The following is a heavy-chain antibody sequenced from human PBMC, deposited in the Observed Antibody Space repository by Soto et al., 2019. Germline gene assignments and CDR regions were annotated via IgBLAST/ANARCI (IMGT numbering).Heavy chain of an antibody. D-gene: IGHD3-10*01. CDR3: ARVHGTPWFGELWGAFDI. Sequence: QVQLVESGGGVVQPGRSLRLSCAASGFTFSSYAMHWVRQAPGKGLEWVAVISYDGSNKYYADSVKGRFTISRDNSKNTLYLQMNSLSAEDTAVYYCARVHGTPWFGELWGAFDIWGQGTMVTVSS. CDR2: ISYDGSNK. CDR1: GFTFSSYA. J-gene: IGHJ3*02. V-gene: IGHV3-30-3*01.